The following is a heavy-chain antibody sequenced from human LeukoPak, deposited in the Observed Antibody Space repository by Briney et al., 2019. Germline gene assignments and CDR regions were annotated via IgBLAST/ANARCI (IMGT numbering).Heavy chain of an antibody. CDR2: IYPGDSDT. V-gene: IGHV5-51*01. Sequence: GESLKISCKGSGYSFTSYWIGWVRQMPGKGLEGMGIIYPGDSDTRYSPSFQGQVTISADKSISTAYLQWSSLKASDIAIYYRARRGTGSYFETFDYWGQGTLVTVSS. CDR3: ARRGTGSYFETFDY. J-gene: IGHJ4*02. D-gene: IGHD1-26*01. CDR1: GYSFTSYW.